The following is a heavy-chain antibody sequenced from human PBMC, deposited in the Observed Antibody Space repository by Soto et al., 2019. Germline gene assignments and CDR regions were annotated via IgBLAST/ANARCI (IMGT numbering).Heavy chain of an antibody. V-gene: IGHV3-21*01. CDR3: ARDLTKYNWFPFDY. CDR2: ISSSSSYI. Sequence: EVQLVESGGGLVKPGGSLRLSCAASGVTFSSYSMNWVRQAPGKWLEWVSSISSSSSYIYYADSVKGRFTISRDNATNSLYLQINCLRAEDTAVSYCARDLTKYNWFPFDYWGQGSMVTVSS. CDR1: GVTFSSYS. J-gene: IGHJ4*02. D-gene: IGHD1-1*01.